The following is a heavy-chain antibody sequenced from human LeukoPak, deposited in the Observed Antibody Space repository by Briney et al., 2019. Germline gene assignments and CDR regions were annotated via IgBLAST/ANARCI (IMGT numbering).Heavy chain of an antibody. J-gene: IGHJ4*02. D-gene: IGHD3-22*01. CDR2: INHSGST. V-gene: IGHV4-34*01. Sequence: SETLSLTCAVYGGSFSGYYWSWIRQPPGKGLEWIGEINHSGSTNYNPSLKSRVTISVDTSKNQFSLKLSSVTAADTAVYYCARGVPPGPTYYYDSSGYTNFDYWGQGTLVTVSS. CDR3: ARGVPPGPTYYYDSSGYTNFDY. CDR1: GGSFSGYY.